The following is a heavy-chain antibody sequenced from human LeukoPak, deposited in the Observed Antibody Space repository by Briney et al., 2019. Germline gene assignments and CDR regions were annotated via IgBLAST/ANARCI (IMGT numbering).Heavy chain of an antibody. Sequence: GGSLRLSCAASGFTFDDYAMPWVRQAPVKGLEWVSGISWNSGSIGYADSVKGRFTISRDNAKNSLYLQMNSLRAEDTALYYCAKDRGSSGWPNWFDPWGQGTLVTVSS. CDR2: ISWNSGSI. CDR3: AKDRGSSGWPNWFDP. J-gene: IGHJ5*02. V-gene: IGHV3-9*01. D-gene: IGHD6-25*01. CDR1: GFTFDDYA.